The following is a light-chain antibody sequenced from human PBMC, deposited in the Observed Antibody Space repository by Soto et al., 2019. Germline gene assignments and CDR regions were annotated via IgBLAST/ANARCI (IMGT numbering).Light chain of an antibody. CDR1: QILLHSYGGTY. Sequence: IVMTQPPLSLSVTPGQPASISCRSSQILLHSYGGTYLYWYLQRPGQPPQVLIYEVSNRFSGVPDRFSGSGSGTDFTLKISRVEAEDVGVYYCTQSIQFPITFGQGTRLEIK. V-gene: IGKV2D-29*01. CDR3: TQSIQFPIT. CDR2: EVS. J-gene: IGKJ5*01.